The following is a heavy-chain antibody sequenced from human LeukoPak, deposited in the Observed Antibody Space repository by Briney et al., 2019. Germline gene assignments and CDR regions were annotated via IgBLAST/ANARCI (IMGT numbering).Heavy chain of an antibody. CDR2: IYYSGST. Sequence: PSETLSLTCTVSGGSISSYYWSWIQQPPGKGLEWIGYIYYSGSTNYNPSLKSRVTISVDTSKNQFSLKLSSVTAADTAVYYCARGRLNVATTYYYYYGMDVWGQGTTVTVSS. J-gene: IGHJ6*02. CDR1: GGSISSYY. V-gene: IGHV4-59*01. D-gene: IGHD5-12*01. CDR3: ARGRLNVATTYYYYYGMDV.